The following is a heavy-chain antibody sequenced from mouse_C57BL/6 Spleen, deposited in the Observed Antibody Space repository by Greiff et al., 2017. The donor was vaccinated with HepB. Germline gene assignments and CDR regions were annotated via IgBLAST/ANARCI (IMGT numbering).Heavy chain of an antibody. V-gene: IGHV1-76*01. Sequence: QVQLQQSGAELVRPGASVKLSCKASGYTFTDYYINWVKQRPGQGLEWIARIYPGSGNTYYNEKFKGKATLTAEKSSSTAYMQLSSLTSGDSAVYFCARDASWFAYWGQGTLVTVSA. CDR3: ARDASWFAY. J-gene: IGHJ3*01. CDR2: IYPGSGNT. CDR1: GYTFTDYY.